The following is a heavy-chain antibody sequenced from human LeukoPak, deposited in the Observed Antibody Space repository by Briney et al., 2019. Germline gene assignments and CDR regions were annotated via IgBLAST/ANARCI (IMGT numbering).Heavy chain of an antibody. V-gene: IGHV4-59*12. CDR1: GGSISSYY. CDR2: IYDSGST. CDR3: ARGYYRDAFDI. D-gene: IGHD3-16*01. J-gene: IGHJ3*02. Sequence: PSETLSLTCTVSGGSISSYYWSWIRQPPGKGLEWIGYIYDSGSTLYHPSLKSRVTISVDTSKNQFSLKLSSVTAADTAVYYCARGYYRDAFDIWGQGTMVTVSS.